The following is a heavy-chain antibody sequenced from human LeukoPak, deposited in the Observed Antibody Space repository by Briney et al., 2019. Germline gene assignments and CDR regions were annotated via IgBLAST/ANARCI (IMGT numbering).Heavy chain of an antibody. CDR3: ARGRGFRVWDPWDN. J-gene: IGHJ4*02. V-gene: IGHV3-23*01. CDR2: ISGSGGST. Sequence: PGGSLRLSCAASGFTFSSYAMSWVRKAPGKGLEWVSAISGSGGSTYYADSVKGRFTISRDNSKNTLYLQMSSLRAEETAVYYCARGRGFRVWDPWDNWGQGTLITVSS. D-gene: IGHD3-16*01. CDR1: GFTFSSYA.